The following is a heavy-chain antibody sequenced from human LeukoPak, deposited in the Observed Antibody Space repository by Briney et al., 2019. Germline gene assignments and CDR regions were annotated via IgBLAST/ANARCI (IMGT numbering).Heavy chain of an antibody. Sequence: ASVRVSCKASGYTFTGYYLHWVRQAPGQGLEWMGWINPNSGGTNFAQKFQGRVTMTRDTSISTAYMELSSLRSDDTAVYYCARGDSGSYFFFWGQGTLVTVSS. D-gene: IGHD1-26*01. V-gene: IGHV1-2*02. J-gene: IGHJ4*02. CDR3: ARGDSGSYFFF. CDR2: INPNSGGT. CDR1: GYTFTGYY.